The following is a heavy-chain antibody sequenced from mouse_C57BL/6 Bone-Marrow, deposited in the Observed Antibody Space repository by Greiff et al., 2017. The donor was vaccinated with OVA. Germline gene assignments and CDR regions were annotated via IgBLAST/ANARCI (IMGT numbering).Heavy chain of an antibody. CDR3: ARQGTWFAF. J-gene: IGHJ3*01. CDR1: GFTFSSYT. Sequence: EVMLVESGGGLVKPGGSLKLSCAASGFTFSSYTMSWVRQTPEKRLEWVATISGGGGNTYYPDSVKGRFTISRDNAKNTLYLQRSSLRSEDTALYCCARQGTWFAFWGRGTLVTVSA. CDR2: ISGGGGNT. V-gene: IGHV5-9*01.